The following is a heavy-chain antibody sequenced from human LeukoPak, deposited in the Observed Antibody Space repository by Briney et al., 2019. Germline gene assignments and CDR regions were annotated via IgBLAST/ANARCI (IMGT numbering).Heavy chain of an antibody. CDR2: INHSGST. CDR1: GASISGSSHYF. Sequence: PSETLSLTCTVSGASISGSSHYFWGWIRQTPGKGLEWIGEINHSGSTNYNPSLKSRVTISVDTSKNQFSLKLSSVTAADTAVYYCSSPGIAAAGTHMDVWGKGTTVTISS. J-gene: IGHJ6*03. CDR3: SSPGIAAAGTHMDV. V-gene: IGHV4-39*01. D-gene: IGHD6-13*01.